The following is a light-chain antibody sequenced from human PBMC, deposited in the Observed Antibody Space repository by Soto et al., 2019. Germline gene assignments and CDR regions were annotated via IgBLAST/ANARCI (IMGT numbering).Light chain of an antibody. Sequence: QSALTQPASVSGSPGQSITISCTGTSSDVGSYNLVSWYQQHPGKAPKLMIYEVSKRPSGVSNRFSGSKSGNTASLTISRLQAEDEADYYCCSYAGSSIEVFGGGTKVTVL. CDR1: SSDVGSYNL. J-gene: IGLJ3*02. CDR2: EVS. CDR3: CSYAGSSIEV. V-gene: IGLV2-23*02.